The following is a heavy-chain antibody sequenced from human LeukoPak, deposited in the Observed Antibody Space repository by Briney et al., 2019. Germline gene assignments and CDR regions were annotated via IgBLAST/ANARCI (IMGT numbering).Heavy chain of an antibody. CDR3: ARGHTVTTYYYYYGTDV. J-gene: IGHJ6*04. Sequence: PSETLSLTCAVYGGSFSGYYWSWIRQPPGKGLEWIGEINHSGSTNYNPSLKSRVTISVDTSKNQFSLKLSSVTAADTAVYYCARGHTVTTYYYYYGTDVWGKGTTVTVSS. V-gene: IGHV4-34*01. CDR1: GGSFSGYY. D-gene: IGHD4-17*01. CDR2: INHSGST.